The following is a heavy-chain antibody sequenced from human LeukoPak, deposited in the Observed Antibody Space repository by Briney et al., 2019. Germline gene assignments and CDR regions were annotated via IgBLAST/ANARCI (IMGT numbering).Heavy chain of an antibody. Sequence: ASVKVSCKASGYTFTSYDINWVRQATGQGLEWMGWMSPNSGNTGYAQKFRGRVTMTRNTSISTVYMELSSLRSEDTAVYYCARGRLIYCSSTSCYEAFDIWGQGTMVTVSS. V-gene: IGHV1-8*01. CDR1: GYTFTSYD. J-gene: IGHJ3*02. CDR3: ARGRLIYCSSTSCYEAFDI. D-gene: IGHD2-2*01. CDR2: MSPNSGNT.